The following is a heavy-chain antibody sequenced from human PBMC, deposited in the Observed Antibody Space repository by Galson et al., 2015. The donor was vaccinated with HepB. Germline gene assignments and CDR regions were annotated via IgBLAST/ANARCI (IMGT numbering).Heavy chain of an antibody. D-gene: IGHD2-21*02. CDR2: IYHGGYT. Sequence: TLSLTCAVSGGSISSGSYSWRWIRQPPGKGLECIGYIYHGGYTYYYPSLKSRVTISVDTSKNQFSLKLRSVTAADTAVYYCARGAYGGDGDDAFDIWGQGTMVTVSS. CDR1: GGSISSGSYS. J-gene: IGHJ3*02. V-gene: IGHV4-30-2*01. CDR3: ARGAYGGDGDDAFDI.